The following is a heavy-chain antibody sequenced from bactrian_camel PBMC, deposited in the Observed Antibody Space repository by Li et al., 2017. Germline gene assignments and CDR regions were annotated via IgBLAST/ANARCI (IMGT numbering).Heavy chain of an antibody. J-gene: IGHJ4*01. CDR3: AASRRQGWYAPLTASDYNY. CDR2: FDSDGHA. V-gene: IGHV3S53*01. D-gene: IGHD6*01. Sequence: HVQLVESGGGSVQAGGSLRLSCTAERYPYPFSDNCLAWYRQAPGKEREKVAGFDSDGHANYADAVKGRFTISRENAKNTLYLQMNSLNPEDTAMYYCAASRRQGWYAPLTASDYNYWGQGTQVTVS. CDR1: RYPYPFSDNC.